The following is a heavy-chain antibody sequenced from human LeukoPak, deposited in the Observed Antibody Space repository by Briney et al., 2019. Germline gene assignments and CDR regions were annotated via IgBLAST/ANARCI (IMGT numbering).Heavy chain of an antibody. CDR2: IYYSGST. CDR3: AVQLDLIGAFDI. Sequence: SETLSLTCTVSGGSISSSSYYWGWIRQPPGKGLEWIGSIYYSGSTYYNPSLKSRVTISVDTSKNQFSLKLSSVTAADTAVYYCAVQLDLIGAFDIWGQGIMVTVSS. V-gene: IGHV4-39*07. J-gene: IGHJ3*02. D-gene: IGHD1-1*01. CDR1: GGSISSSSYY.